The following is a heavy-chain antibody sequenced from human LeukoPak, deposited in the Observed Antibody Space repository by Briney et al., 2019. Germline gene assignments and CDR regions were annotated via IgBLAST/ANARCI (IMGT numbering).Heavy chain of an antibody. CDR1: GGSFSGYY. CDR2: INHSGST. CDR3: TRERSTPGINWFDP. D-gene: IGHD2-2*01. J-gene: IGHJ5*02. Sequence: PSETPSLTCAVYGGSFSGYYWSWIRQPPGKGLEWIGEINHSGSTNYNPSLRSRVTISVDTSKNQTSKRQFSLKLNSVTAADTAVYYCTRERSTPGINWFDPWGQGTLVTVSS. V-gene: IGHV4-34*01.